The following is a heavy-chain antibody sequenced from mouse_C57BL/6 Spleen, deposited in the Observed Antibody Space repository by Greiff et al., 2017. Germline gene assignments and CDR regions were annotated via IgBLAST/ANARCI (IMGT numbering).Heavy chain of an antibody. Sequence: QVQLKQSGAELVRPGASVKLSCKASGYTFTDYYINWVKQRPGQGLEWIARIYPGSGNTYYNEKFKGKATLTAEKSSSTAYMQLSSLTSEDSAVYFCARGGKVGAMDYWGQGTSVTVSS. CDR2: IYPGSGNT. J-gene: IGHJ4*01. D-gene: IGHD1-1*01. CDR1: GYTFTDYY. CDR3: ARGGKVGAMDY. V-gene: IGHV1-76*01.